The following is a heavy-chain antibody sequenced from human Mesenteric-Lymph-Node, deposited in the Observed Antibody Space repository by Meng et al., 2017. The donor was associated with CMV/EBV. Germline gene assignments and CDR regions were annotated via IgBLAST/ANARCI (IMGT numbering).Heavy chain of an antibody. CDR1: GGSISSSSYY. J-gene: IGHJ6*02. V-gene: IGHV4-39*01. CDR3: ARLELSGSGYCSDITCFDY. CDR2: IYYSGST. Sequence: GSLRLSCTVSGGSISSSSYYWGWIRQPPGKGLEWIGSIYYSGSTYYNPSLKSRVTISVDTSKNQFSLKLSSVTAADTAVYYCARLELSGSGYCSDITCFDYWGQGTTVTVSS. D-gene: IGHD1-26*01.